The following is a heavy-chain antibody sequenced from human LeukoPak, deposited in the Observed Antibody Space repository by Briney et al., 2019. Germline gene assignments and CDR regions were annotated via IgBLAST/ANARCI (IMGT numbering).Heavy chain of an antibody. CDR1: GDSVSSNSAA. V-gene: IGHV6-1*01. D-gene: IGHD6-13*01. CDR3: TLGIAAAGAWGYFHY. CDR2: TYYRSKWYN. Sequence: SQTLSLTCAISGDSVSSNSAAWNWIRQSPSRGLEWLGSTYYRSKWYNDYAVSVKSRITINPDTSKSQFSLKLSSVTAADTAVYYCTLGIAAAGAWGYFHYWGQGTLVTVSS. J-gene: IGHJ4*02.